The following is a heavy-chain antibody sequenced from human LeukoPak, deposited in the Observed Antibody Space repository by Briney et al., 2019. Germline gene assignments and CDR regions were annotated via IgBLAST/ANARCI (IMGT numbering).Heavy chain of an antibody. V-gene: IGHV1-3*03. Sequence: ASVKVSCKASGYTLTSYAMHWVRQAPGQRLEWMGWINAGNGNTKYSQEFQGRVTITRDTSASTAYMELSSLRSEDMAVYYCAREGSGSYYNYYMDVWGKGTTVTVSS. J-gene: IGHJ6*03. CDR1: GYTLTSYA. CDR2: INAGNGNT. D-gene: IGHD1-26*01. CDR3: AREGSGSYYNYYMDV.